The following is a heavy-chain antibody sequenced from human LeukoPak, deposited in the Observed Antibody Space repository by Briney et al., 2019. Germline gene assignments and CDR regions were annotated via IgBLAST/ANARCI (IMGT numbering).Heavy chain of an antibody. CDR2: MNPNSGNT. CDR3: ARQYYYDSSGCFDY. V-gene: IGHV1-8*03. J-gene: IGHJ4*02. D-gene: IGHD3-22*01. Sequence: GASVKVSCKASGYTFTSYDINWVRQATGQGLEWMRWMNPNSGNTGYAQKFQGRVTITRNTSISTAYMELSSLRSEDTAVYYCARQYYYDSSGCFDYWGQGTLVTVSS. CDR1: GYTFTSYD.